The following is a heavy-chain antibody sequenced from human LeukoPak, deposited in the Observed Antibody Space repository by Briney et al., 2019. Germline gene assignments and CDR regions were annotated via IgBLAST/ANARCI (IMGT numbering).Heavy chain of an antibody. V-gene: IGHV3-7*01. CDR2: IKQDGTEK. Sequence: GESLRLSCVASGFTFTTYWLGWVRQPPGKGLERVANIKQDGTEKYYVDSVKCRFTISRDNAKNSRYLQMNTLRVEDTAIYYCVRVALYYYDSESYSFFEHWGQGTPVTASS. CDR3: VRVALYYYDSESYSFFEH. CDR1: GFTFTTYW. D-gene: IGHD3-10*01. J-gene: IGHJ4*02.